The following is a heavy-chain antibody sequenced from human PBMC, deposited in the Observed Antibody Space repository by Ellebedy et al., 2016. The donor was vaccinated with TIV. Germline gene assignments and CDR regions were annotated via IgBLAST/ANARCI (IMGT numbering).Heavy chain of an antibody. Sequence: MPSETLSLTCAVYGGSFSGHQWSWIRQPPGRGLEWIGEINQSGSTNYNPSLKSPFAISVDTSKNQFSLRLSSVTAADMAVYYCARDGAGRWNYWGPGTLVTVSS. J-gene: IGHJ4*02. CDR2: INQSGST. CDR1: GGSFSGHQ. CDR3: ARDGAGRWNY. D-gene: IGHD4-23*01. V-gene: IGHV4-34*01.